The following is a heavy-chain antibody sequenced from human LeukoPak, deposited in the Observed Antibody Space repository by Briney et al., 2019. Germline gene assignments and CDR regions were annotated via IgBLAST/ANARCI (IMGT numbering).Heavy chain of an antibody. CDR1: GFTFSSYR. D-gene: IGHD2-2*01. Sequence: PGGSLSLSCAASGFTFSSYRMHWVRQAPGRGLEWVSSISSSSSYIYYADSVKGRFTISRDNAKNPLYVQINCLRAEDTPVYYCARGAYCKSTSYAFDYWGQGTLVTVSS. CDR2: ISSSSSYI. CDR3: ARGAYCKSTSYAFDY. J-gene: IGHJ4*02. V-gene: IGHV3-21*01.